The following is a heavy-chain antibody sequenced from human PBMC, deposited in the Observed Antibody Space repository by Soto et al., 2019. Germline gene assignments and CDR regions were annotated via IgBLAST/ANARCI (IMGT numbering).Heavy chain of an antibody. CDR2: IFANGHT. D-gene: IGHD6-13*01. V-gene: IGHV4-4*07. CDR3: VASLAASGLNWLDP. Sequence: SETLSLTCSVSGGSISEKYWNWVRQPPGKGLEWIGLIFANGHTDYNPSLKSRVTMSVDASKNQFSLRLTSMTAADTAVYYCVASLAASGLNWLDPWGRGTLVTVSS. CDR1: GGSISEKY. J-gene: IGHJ5*02.